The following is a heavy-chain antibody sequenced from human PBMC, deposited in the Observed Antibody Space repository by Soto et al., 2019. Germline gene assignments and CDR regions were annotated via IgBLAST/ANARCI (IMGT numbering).Heavy chain of an antibody. D-gene: IGHD2-15*01. CDR3: ARGVAATPGGYYYGMDV. CDR2: ISSSSSYI. J-gene: IGHJ6*02. Sequence: GGSLRLSCAASGFTFSSYSMNWVRQAPGKGLEWVSSISSSSSYIYYADSVKGRFTISRDNAKNSLYLQMNSLRAEDTAVYYCARGVAATPGGYYYGMDVWGQGTTVTVSS. CDR1: GFTFSSYS. V-gene: IGHV3-21*01.